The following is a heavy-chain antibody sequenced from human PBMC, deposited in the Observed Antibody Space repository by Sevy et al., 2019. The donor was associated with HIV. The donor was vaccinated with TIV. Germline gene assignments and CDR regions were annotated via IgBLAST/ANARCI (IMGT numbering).Heavy chain of an antibody. CDR1: GFTFGDYA. Sequence: GGSLRLSCTASGFTFGDYAMSWFRQAPGKGLEWVGFIRSKAYGGTTEYAASVKGRFTISRDDSKSIAYLQMNILKTEDTAVYYCTRKNYVGNSDFDYWGQGTLVTVSS. CDR2: IRSKAYGGTT. CDR3: TRKNYVGNSDFDY. D-gene: IGHD1-7*01. J-gene: IGHJ4*02. V-gene: IGHV3-49*03.